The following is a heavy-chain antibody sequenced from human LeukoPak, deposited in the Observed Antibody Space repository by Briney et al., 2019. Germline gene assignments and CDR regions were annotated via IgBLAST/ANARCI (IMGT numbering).Heavy chain of an antibody. V-gene: IGHV4-59*01. Sequence: SETLSLTCSVSGGSISSYYWSWIRQPPGKGLEWIGYIYYSGSTNYNPSLKSRVTISVDTSKNQFSLKLSSVTAADTAVYYCARDRRGYEPYIDYWGQGTLVTVSS. CDR2: IYYSGST. CDR1: GGSISSYY. D-gene: IGHD5-12*01. J-gene: IGHJ4*02. CDR3: ARDRRGYEPYIDY.